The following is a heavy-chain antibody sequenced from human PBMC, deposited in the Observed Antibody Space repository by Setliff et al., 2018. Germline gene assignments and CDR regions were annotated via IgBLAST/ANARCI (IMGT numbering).Heavy chain of an antibody. V-gene: IGHV5-51*01. J-gene: IGHJ5*02. Sequence: LGESLKISCKGSGYSFTSYWIAWVRQMPGKGLEWMGIIYPGDSDTRYSPSFEGQVTISADKSISTAYLQWSSLKASDTAMYYCARQYYNFWSGYSPKKGWFDPWGQGTLVTV. CDR1: GYSFTSYW. D-gene: IGHD3-3*01. CDR2: IYPGDSDT. CDR3: ARQYYNFWSGYSPKKGWFDP.